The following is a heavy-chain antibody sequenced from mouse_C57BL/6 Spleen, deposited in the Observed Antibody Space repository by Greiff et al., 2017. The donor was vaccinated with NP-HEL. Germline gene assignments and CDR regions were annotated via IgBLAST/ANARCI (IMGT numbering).Heavy chain of an antibody. V-gene: IGHV1-72*01. CDR1: GYTFTSYW. CDR3: ARGGPNGYDWYFDV. Sequence: QVQLQQPGAELVKPGASVKLSCKASGYTFTSYWMHWVKQRPGRGLEWIGRIDPNSGGTKYNEKFKSKATLTVDKPSSSAYMQLSSLTSEDAAVSYCARGGPNGYDWYFDVWGTGTTVTVSS. CDR2: IDPNSGGT. J-gene: IGHJ1*03. D-gene: IGHD2-2*01.